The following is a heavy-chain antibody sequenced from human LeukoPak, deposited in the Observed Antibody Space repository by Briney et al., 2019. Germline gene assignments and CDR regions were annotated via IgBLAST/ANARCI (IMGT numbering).Heavy chain of an antibody. CDR1: GGSISSGGYY. J-gene: IGHJ4*02. CDR2: IYYSGST. CDR3: ASGWVYYFDY. V-gene: IGHV4-31*03. D-gene: IGHD2-2*03. Sequence: SQTLSLTCTVSGGSISSGGYYWSWIRQHPGKGLGWIGYIYYSGSTNYNPSLKSRVTISVDTSKNQFSLKLSSVTAADTAVYYCASGWVYYFDYWGQGTLVTVSS.